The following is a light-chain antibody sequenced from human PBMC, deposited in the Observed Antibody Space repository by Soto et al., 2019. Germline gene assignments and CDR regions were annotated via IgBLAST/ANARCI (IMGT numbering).Light chain of an antibody. J-gene: IGKJ3*01. CDR3: QKYSSAPFT. CDR2: GAS. V-gene: IGKV1-27*01. CDR1: QDISNY. Sequence: DIQMTQSPSSLSVSVGDRVTITCRASQDISNYLAWFQQKPGKVPKFLIYGASTLQSGVPSRFSGSGSGTEFTLTISSLQPEDVATYYCQKYSSAPFTFGPGTRVDVK.